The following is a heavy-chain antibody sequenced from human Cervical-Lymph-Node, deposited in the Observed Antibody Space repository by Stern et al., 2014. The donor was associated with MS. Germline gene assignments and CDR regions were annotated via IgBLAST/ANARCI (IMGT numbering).Heavy chain of an antibody. CDR1: GFTFSDYY. J-gene: IGHJ4*02. Sequence: VQLVESGGGLVKPGGSLRLSCAASGFTFSDYYMNWVRPAPGKGLECVSSISSSSTIYYADSVKGRFTISRDNAKNSLYLQMNSLRAEDTSVYYCARDGLPAVDKIDSSGKIDSSAMGYWGQGTLVTVSS. D-gene: IGHD2-2*01. CDR2: ISSSSTI. V-gene: IGHV3-69-1*02. CDR3: ARDGLPAVDKIDSSGKIDSSAMGY.